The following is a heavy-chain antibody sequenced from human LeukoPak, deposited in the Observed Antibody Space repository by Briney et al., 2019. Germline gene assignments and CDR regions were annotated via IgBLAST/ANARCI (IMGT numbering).Heavy chain of an antibody. V-gene: IGHV4-38-2*02. CDR2: IFHSGTT. CDR1: TYSISGGYN. Sequence: PSETLSLTCTVSTYSISGGYNWGWIRQPLGKGLEWIGSIFHSGTTYYNPSLMSRVTILVDTSKNQFSLRLSSVTAADTAVYYCARKGSGYYWYFDLWGRGTLVTVSS. D-gene: IGHD3-22*01. CDR3: ARKGSGYYWYFDL. J-gene: IGHJ2*01.